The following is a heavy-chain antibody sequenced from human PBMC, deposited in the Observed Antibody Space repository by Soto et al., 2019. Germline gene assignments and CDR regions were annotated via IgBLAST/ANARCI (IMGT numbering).Heavy chain of an antibody. CDR1: GGPFSSHT. CDR2: IIPALGTT. J-gene: IGHJ2*01. CDR3: ARPGFGDYGYFDL. D-gene: IGHD4-17*01. Sequence: QDQLVQSGAEVKKPGSSVKVSCKAFGGPFSSHTFSWVRQAPGQGLEWMGRIIPALGTTTYAQMFQGRVTTTADESVTTRYMVNNCLKTEDTAVYYCARPGFGDYGYFDLGGRCTLVTVSS. V-gene: IGHV1-69*08.